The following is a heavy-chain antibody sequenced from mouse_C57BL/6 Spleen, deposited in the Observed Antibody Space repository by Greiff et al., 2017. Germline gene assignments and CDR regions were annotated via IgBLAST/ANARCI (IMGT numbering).Heavy chain of an antibody. Sequence: EVQLQESVAELVRPGASVKLSCTASGFNIKNTYMHWVKQRPEQGLEWIGRIVPANGNTKYAPKFQGKATITADTSSNTAYLQLSSLTSEDTAIYYCASCYGSSYDYAMDYWGQGTSVTVSS. CDR3: ASCYGSSYDYAMDY. J-gene: IGHJ4*01. CDR1: GFNIKNTY. D-gene: IGHD1-1*01. V-gene: IGHV14-3*01. CDR2: IVPANGNT.